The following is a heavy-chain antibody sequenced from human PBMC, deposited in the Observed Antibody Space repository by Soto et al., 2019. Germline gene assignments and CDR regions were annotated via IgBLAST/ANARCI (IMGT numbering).Heavy chain of an antibody. CDR3: AHKPKDDESRGFGY. CDR1: GFSLITNGVG. Sequence: QITLKESGPTLVKPTQNLTLTCTLSGFSLITNGVGVGWIRQPPGKALEWLALIYWDEDKRYSTSLKRRLTITRDTSKNQVVLTMTNMAPVDTVTYYCAHKPKDDESRGFGYWGQGTLVTVSS. CDR2: IYWDEDK. D-gene: IGHD3-22*01. J-gene: IGHJ4*02. V-gene: IGHV2-5*02.